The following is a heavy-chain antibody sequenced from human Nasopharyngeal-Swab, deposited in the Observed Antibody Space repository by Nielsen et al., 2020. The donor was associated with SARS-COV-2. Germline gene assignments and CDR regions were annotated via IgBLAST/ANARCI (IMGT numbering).Heavy chain of an antibody. CDR2: INPGGGSA. D-gene: IGHD2-15*01. J-gene: IGHJ5*02. CDR3: ARGGDPREVVAATDCFDP. Sequence: WVRQAPGKGLGGVGIINPGGGSARYSQNFQGRVTMTRDTSTSTVYMELSSLRSEDTAVYYCARGGDPREVVAATDCFDPWGQGTLVTVSS. V-gene: IGHV1-46*01.